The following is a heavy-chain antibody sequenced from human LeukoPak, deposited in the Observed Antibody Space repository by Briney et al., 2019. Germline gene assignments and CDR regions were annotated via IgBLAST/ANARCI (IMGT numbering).Heavy chain of an antibody. J-gene: IGHJ4*02. CDR3: ASSAAPTHHFDY. CDR2: INPNSGGT. D-gene: IGHD6-13*01. V-gene: IGHV1-2*02. CDR1: GYTFTGYY. Sequence: PWASVKVSYKASGYTFTGYYMHWVRQAPGQGLEWMGWINPNSGGTNYAQKFQGRVTMTRDTSISTAYMELSRLRSEDTAVYYCASSAAPTHHFDYWGQGTLVTVSS.